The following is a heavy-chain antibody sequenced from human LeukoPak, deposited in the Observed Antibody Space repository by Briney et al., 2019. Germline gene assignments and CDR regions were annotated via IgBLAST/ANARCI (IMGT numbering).Heavy chain of an antibody. CDR2: IYYSGST. CDR1: GGSISSYY. D-gene: IGHD3-3*01. V-gene: IGHV4-59*12. Sequence: TSETLSLTCTVSGGSISSYYWSWIRQPPGKGLEWIGYIYYSGSTNYNPSLKSRVTISVDTSKNQFSLKLSSVTAADTAVYYCARLGPMAGITIFGVVTLGPNWFDPWGQGTLVTVSS. CDR3: ARLGPMAGITIFGVVTLGPNWFDP. J-gene: IGHJ5*02.